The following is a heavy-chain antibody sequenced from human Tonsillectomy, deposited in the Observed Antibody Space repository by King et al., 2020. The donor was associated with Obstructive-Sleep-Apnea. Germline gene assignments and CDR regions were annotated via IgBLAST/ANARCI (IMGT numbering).Heavy chain of an antibody. CDR2: ISGSGGST. V-gene: IGHV3-23*04. J-gene: IGHJ4*02. CDR1: GFTFSSYA. Sequence: VQLVESGGGLVQPGGSLRLSCAASGFTFSSYAMIWVRQAPGKGLEWVSAISGSGGSTYYADSVKGRFTLSRDNSKITLYLQMKSLRAEDTAVYYCAKSSERLTATPGPFDYWGQGTLVTVSS. D-gene: IGHD2-21*02. CDR3: AKSSERLTATPGPFDY.